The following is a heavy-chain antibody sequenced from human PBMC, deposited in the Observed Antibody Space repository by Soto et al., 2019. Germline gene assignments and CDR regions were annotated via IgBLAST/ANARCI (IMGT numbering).Heavy chain of an antibody. J-gene: IGHJ4*02. CDR2: IYYSGST. V-gene: IGHV4-59*08. CDR1: GGSISSYY. Sequence: QVQLQESGPGLVKPSETLSLTCTVSGGSISSYYWSWIRQPPGTGLEWIGYIYYSGSTNYNPSLKSRVTISLDTSKNPCSLKLSSVTAADTAVYYCASQITVTTEPFCDYWGQGTMVTVSS. D-gene: IGHD1-20*01. CDR3: ASQITVTTEPFCDY.